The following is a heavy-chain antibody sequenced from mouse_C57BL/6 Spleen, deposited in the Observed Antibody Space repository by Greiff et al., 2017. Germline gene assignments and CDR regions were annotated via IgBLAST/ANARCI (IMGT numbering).Heavy chain of an antibody. CDR2: INPYNGGT. CDR1: GYTFTDYY. V-gene: IGHV1-19*01. CDR3: ARGTRWFAY. Sequence: VQLQQSGPVLVKPGASVKMSCKASGYTFTDYYMNWVKQSHGKSLEWIGVINPYNGGTSSNPKFKGKATLTVDTSSSTAYMELNILTAEDSAIYYCARGTRWFAYWGQGTLVTVAA. J-gene: IGHJ3*01. D-gene: IGHD3-3*01.